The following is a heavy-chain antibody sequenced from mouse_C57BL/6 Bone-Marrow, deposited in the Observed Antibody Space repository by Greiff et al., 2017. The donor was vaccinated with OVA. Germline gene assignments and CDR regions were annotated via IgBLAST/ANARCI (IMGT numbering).Heavy chain of an antibody. CDR3: ARYGSSYWYFDV. J-gene: IGHJ1*03. Sequence: EVQLKQSGPELVKPGASVKISCKASGYTFTDYYMNWVKQSHGKSLEWIGDINPNNGGTSYNQKFKGKATLTVDKSSSTAYMELRSLTSEDSAVYYCARYGSSYWYFDVWGTGTTVTVSS. CDR1: GYTFTDYY. V-gene: IGHV1-26*01. D-gene: IGHD1-1*01. CDR2: INPNNGGT.